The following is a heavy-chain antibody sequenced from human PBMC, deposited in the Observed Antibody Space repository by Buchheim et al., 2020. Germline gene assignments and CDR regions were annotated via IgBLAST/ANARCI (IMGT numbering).Heavy chain of an antibody. V-gene: IGHV4-59*01. Sequence: QVQLQESGPGLVKPSETLSLTCTVSGGSISNYYWSWIRQPPGKGLEWIGYIYYRGSTTYNPSLKSRVTISVDTSKNQFSLYLSSMTAADTAVYYCVRVSDSNGYLNRPFDYWGQGTL. D-gene: IGHD3-22*01. CDR2: IYYRGST. CDR3: VRVSDSNGYLNRPFDY. J-gene: IGHJ4*02. CDR1: GGSISNYY.